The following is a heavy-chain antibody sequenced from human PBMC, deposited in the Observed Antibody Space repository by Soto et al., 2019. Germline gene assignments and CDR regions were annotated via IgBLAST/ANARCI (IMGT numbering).Heavy chain of an antibody. CDR2: IYSTGNT. CDR1: GDSIMGSPY. D-gene: IGHD6-13*01. V-gene: IGHV4-39*01. Sequence: SSILSLTFPVSGDSIMGSPYWGWIRQPPGKGLEWIGSIYSTGNTYYNPSLNSQVTISVDTSKNQFSLNVISVTAADTAVYYCRRSSRYSTDVWGQGTTVT. J-gene: IGHJ6*02. CDR3: RRSSRYSTDV.